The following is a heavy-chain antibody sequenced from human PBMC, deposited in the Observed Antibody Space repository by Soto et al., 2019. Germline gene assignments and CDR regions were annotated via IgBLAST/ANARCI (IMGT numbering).Heavy chain of an antibody. J-gene: IGHJ4*02. CDR3: ARQRRDFDS. CDR1: GGPISGYY. CDR2: LYSSGTT. Sequence: QVQLQESGPGLVKPSETLSLTCTVAGGPISGYYWSWIRQPPWKGLQWIGYLYSSGTTNYYPSPTSRVPLSVDPSTNQSPLSLSAVTAADTAVYSCARQRRDFDSWGQGSLVTVSP. V-gene: IGHV4-59*08.